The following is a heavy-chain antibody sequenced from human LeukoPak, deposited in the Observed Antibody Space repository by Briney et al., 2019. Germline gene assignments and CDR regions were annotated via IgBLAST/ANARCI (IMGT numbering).Heavy chain of an antibody. Sequence: TGGSLRLSCAASGFTFSSYAMHWVRQAPGKGLEWVAVVSYLGNDKFYADSVKGRFTISKDNSNNTVYLEINSLRSEDTAVYYCARPLERRLIHYFDFWGPGTLVTVSS. CDR1: GFTFSSYA. D-gene: IGHD6-25*01. J-gene: IGHJ4*02. CDR2: VSYLGNDK. CDR3: ARPLERRLIHYFDF. V-gene: IGHV3-30-3*01.